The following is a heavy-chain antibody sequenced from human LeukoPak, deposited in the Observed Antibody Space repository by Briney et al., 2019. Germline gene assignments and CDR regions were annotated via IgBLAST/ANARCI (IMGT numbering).Heavy chain of an antibody. CDR1: GGSISSYY. CDR3: ARDATGYGDSFDY. Sequence: PSETLSLTCTVSGGSISSYYWSWIRQPPGKGLEWIGYIYYSGSTNYNPSLKSRVTISVDTSKNQFSLKLSSVTAADTAVYYCARDATGYGDSFDYWGQRTLVTVSS. CDR2: IYYSGST. V-gene: IGHV4-59*01. D-gene: IGHD4-17*01. J-gene: IGHJ4*02.